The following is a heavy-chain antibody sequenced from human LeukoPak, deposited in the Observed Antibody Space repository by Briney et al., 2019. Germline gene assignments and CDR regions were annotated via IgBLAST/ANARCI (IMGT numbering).Heavy chain of an antibody. CDR3: ARNTEGTAHFDY. V-gene: IGHV3-64*01. D-gene: IGHD1-7*01. J-gene: IGHJ4*02. Sequence: GGSLRLSCATSEFIFSNYKMHWVRQTPGKGLEYVSGISSNGVTSYYAMSVKGRFIISRDNSKNTLYLQMGSLKTEDMAVYYCARNTEGTAHFDYWGQGTLVTVSS. CDR2: ISSNGVTS. CDR1: EFIFSNYK.